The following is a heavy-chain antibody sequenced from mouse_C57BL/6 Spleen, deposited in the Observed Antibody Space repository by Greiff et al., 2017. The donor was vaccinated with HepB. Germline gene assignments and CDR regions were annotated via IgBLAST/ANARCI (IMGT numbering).Heavy chain of an antibody. CDR1: GFTFSSYA. J-gene: IGHJ4*01. Sequence: EVKVVESGEGLVKPGGSLKLSCAASGFTFSSYAMSWVRQTPEKRLEWVAYISSGGDYIYYADTVKGRFTIPRDNARNTLYLQMSSLNSEDTSMYYCTRDLDDYDGGYAMDYWGQGTSVTVSS. D-gene: IGHD2-4*01. CDR3: TRDLDDYDGGYAMDY. CDR2: ISSGGDYI. V-gene: IGHV5-9-1*02.